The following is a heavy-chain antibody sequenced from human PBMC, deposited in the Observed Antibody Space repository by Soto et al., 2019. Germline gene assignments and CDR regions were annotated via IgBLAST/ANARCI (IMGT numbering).Heavy chain of an antibody. V-gene: IGHV1-69*01. J-gene: IGHJ6*02. CDR2: IIPIFGTA. D-gene: IGHD3-22*01. Sequence: QVQLVQSGAEVKKPGSSVKVSCKASGGTFSSYAISWVRQAPGQGLEWMGGIIPIFGTANYAQKFQGRVTITADESTSTAYMELSSLRSEDTAVYYCATYYDSSGYYFTAYYYYGMDVWGLGTTVTVSS. CDR1: GGTFSSYA. CDR3: ATYYDSSGYYFTAYYYYGMDV.